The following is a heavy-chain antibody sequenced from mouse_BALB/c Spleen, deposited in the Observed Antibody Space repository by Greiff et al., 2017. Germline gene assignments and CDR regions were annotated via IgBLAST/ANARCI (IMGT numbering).Heavy chain of an antibody. J-gene: IGHJ3*01. Sequence: QVQLKESGAELVRPGASVTLSCKASGYTFTDYEMHWVKQTPVHGLEWIGAIDPETGGTAYNQKFKGKATLTADKSSSTAYMELRSLTSEDSAVYYCTRPMITTPFAYWGQGTLVTVSA. CDR3: TRPMITTPFAY. V-gene: IGHV1-15*01. CDR2: IDPETGGT. CDR1: GYTFTDYE. D-gene: IGHD2-4*01.